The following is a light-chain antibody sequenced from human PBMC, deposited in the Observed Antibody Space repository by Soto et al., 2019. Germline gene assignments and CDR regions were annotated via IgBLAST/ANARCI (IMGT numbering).Light chain of an antibody. CDR2: DAS. V-gene: IGKV1-5*01. CDR1: QSISSW. J-gene: IGKJ1*01. Sequence: DIKMTPSPSTLSASVGDRVTITCRASQSISSWLAWYQQKPGKAPKVLIFDASSLESGVPSRFSGSGSATEFTLTICSLQPDDWATYDRQQYSTYPWTVGQGTKVDI. CDR3: QQYSTYPWT.